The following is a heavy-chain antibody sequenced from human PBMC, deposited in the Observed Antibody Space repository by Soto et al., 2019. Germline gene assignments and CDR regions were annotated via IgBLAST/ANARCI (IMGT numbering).Heavy chain of an antibody. D-gene: IGHD3-22*01. CDR1: GYTFTSYG. CDR3: ARDLRYYYDSSGYYEPGWFDP. J-gene: IGHJ5*02. CDR2: ISAYNGNT. Sequence: ASVKVSCKASGYTFTSYGISWVRQAPGQGLEWMGWISAYNGNTSYAQKLQGRVTMTTDTSTSTAYMELRSLRSDDTAVYYCARDLRYYYDSSGYYEPGWFDPWGQGTLVTVSS. V-gene: IGHV1-18*01.